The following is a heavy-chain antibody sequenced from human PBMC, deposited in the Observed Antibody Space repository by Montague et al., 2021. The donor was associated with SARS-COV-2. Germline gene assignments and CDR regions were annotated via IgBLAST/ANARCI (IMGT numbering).Heavy chain of an antibody. D-gene: IGHD2-8*01. J-gene: IGHJ4*02. CDR3: ATNKYCTLHDCLHGRHYFDH. CDR2: ISSSGANI. V-gene: IGHV3-48*03. CDR1: GFDFFNFD. Sequence: SLRLSCAASGFDFFNFDMAWVRQAPGRGLEWISDISSSGANILYADSLQGRFTISRDNIQKSLYLQMNSLRAEDTAVYYCATNKYCTLHDCLHGRHYFDHWGQGTLVTVSS.